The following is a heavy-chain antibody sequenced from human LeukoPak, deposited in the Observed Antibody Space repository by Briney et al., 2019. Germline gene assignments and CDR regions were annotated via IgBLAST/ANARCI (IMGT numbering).Heavy chain of an antibody. D-gene: IGHD3-22*01. Sequence: SETLSLTCAVSGYSISSDYYSSDYYWGWIRQPPGKGLEWIASLYHSGTTYYNPSLKSRVLISVDTSKNQFSLKLSSVTAADTAVYYCASYNSGYRFDYWGQGTLVTVSP. V-gene: IGHV4-38-2*01. CDR3: ASYNSGYRFDY. CDR2: LYHSGTT. J-gene: IGHJ4*02. CDR1: GYSISSDYYSSDYY.